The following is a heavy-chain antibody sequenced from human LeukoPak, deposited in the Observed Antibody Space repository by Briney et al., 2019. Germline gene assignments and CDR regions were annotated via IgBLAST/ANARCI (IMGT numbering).Heavy chain of an antibody. Sequence: SETLSLTCAVSGGSISSGGYSWGWIRQPPGKGLEWIGYIYHSGSTYYNPSLKSRVTISVDRSKNQFSLKLSSVTATDTAVYYCARTYGDYDDAFDVWGQGTMVTVSS. J-gene: IGHJ3*01. D-gene: IGHD4-17*01. CDR3: ARTYGDYDDAFDV. CDR2: IYHSGST. V-gene: IGHV4-30-2*01. CDR1: GGSISSGGYS.